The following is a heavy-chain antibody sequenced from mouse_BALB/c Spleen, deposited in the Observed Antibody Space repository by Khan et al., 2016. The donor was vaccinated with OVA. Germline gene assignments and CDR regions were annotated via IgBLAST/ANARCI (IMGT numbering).Heavy chain of an antibody. Sequence: QVQLKESGPGLAAPSQSPSITCTISGFSLTTYGVHWVRQPPGKGLEWLAVIWSDGNTNYNSALKSRLTITKDNSQSQVFLKMNSLQTDDTAIYFCARQPYYHYNILDYWGQGTSVTVSS. D-gene: IGHD2-4*01. V-gene: IGHV2-6-1*01. CDR3: ARQPYYHYNILDY. CDR2: IWSDGNT. CDR1: GFSLTTYG. J-gene: IGHJ4*01.